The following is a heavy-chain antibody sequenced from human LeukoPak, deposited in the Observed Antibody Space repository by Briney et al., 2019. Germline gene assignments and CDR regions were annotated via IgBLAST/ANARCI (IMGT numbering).Heavy chain of an antibody. CDR2: ISYDGSNK. Sequence: GGSLRLSCAASGFTLSTYAMHWVRQAPGKGLEWVAVISYDGSNKYYADSVKGRFTISRDNSKNTLYLQMNSLRAEDTAVYYCASSTSGYDLEDYWGQGTLVTVSS. CDR1: GFTLSTYA. CDR3: ASSTSGYDLEDY. D-gene: IGHD5-12*01. V-gene: IGHV3-30-3*01. J-gene: IGHJ4*02.